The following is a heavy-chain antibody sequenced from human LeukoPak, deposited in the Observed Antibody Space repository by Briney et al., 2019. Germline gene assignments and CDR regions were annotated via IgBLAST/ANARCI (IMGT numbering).Heavy chain of an antibody. J-gene: IGHJ3*02. CDR3: AKDGIVATIYDAFDI. CDR1: GFTFSSYG. CDR2: IRYDGSNK. V-gene: IGHV3-30*02. D-gene: IGHD5-12*01. Sequence: GGSLRLSCAASGFTFSSYGMHWVRQAPGKGLEWVAFIRYDGSNKYYADSAKGRFTISRDNSKNTLYLQMNSLRAEDTAVYYCAKDGIVATIYDAFDIWGQGTMVTVSS.